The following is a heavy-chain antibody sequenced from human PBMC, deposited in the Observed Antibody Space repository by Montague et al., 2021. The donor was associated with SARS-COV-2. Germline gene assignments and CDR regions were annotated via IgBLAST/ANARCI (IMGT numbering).Heavy chain of an antibody. CDR3: ARDVTMVRGVPFDY. D-gene: IGHD3-10*01. CDR2: ISSSSSYI. CDR1: GFTFSSYS. V-gene: IGHV3-21*01. Sequence: SQRLSCAASGFTFSSYSMNWVRQAPGKGLEWVSSISSSSSYIYYADSVKGRFTISRDNAKNSLYLQMNSLRAEDTAVYYCARDVTMVRGVPFDYWGQGTLVTVSS. J-gene: IGHJ4*02.